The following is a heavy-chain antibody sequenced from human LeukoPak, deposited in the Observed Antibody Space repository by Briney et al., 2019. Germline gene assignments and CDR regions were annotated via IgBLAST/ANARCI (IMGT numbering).Heavy chain of an antibody. Sequence: SETLSLTCTVSGGSLTNYYWSWIRQPPGKGLEWIGYIYYSGSTNYNPSLKSRVTISLDTPKNQFSLRLNSVTAADTAVYYCARGVAGYGPYDYWGQGTLVTVSS. V-gene: IGHV4-59*01. CDR2: IYYSGST. J-gene: IGHJ4*02. CDR3: ARGVAGYGPYDY. CDR1: GGSLTNYY. D-gene: IGHD5-12*01.